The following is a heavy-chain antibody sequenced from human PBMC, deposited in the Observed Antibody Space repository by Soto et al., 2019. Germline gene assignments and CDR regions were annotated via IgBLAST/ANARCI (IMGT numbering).Heavy chain of an antibody. CDR1: GYTFGTYG. CDR2: ISAYIGNT. D-gene: IGHD3-10*01. Sequence: QVQLVQSGAEVKKPGASVKVSCKASGYTFGTYGINWVRQAPGQGLEWMGWISAYIGNTKYAQNLQGRVTMTTYASTGTADMEMRSLKSDDTSLYAWTRVLDASGRSYTDYWGPGTLVTVSS. J-gene: IGHJ4*02. CDR3: TRVLDASGRSYTDY. V-gene: IGHV1-18*01.